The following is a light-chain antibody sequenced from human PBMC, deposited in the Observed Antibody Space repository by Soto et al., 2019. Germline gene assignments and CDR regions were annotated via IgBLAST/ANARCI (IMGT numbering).Light chain of an antibody. Sequence: QSVLTQPPSVSGAPGQRVTISCTGTSSNIGANYAVHWYQQHPGTGPRLLIYGNNRRPSGVPDRFSGSKSGTSASLAITGLQAEDEGDYYCQSYDSTLSARYVFGTGTKLTVL. J-gene: IGLJ1*01. CDR2: GNN. CDR3: QSYDSTLSARYV. CDR1: SSNIGANYA. V-gene: IGLV1-40*01.